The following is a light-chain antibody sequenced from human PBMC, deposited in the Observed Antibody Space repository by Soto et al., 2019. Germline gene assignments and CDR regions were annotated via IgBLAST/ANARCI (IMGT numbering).Light chain of an antibody. J-gene: IGKJ1*01. Sequence: IQMTQHPYSLSASLGDRVTITCRASQSISSYLNWYQQKPGKAPKLLIYAASSLQSGVPSRFSGSGSGTDLTLTISILPPDDFATYCWQQSYRPPTFGHGTKLDIK. CDR3: QQSYRPPT. CDR2: AAS. V-gene: IGKV1-39*01. CDR1: QSISSY.